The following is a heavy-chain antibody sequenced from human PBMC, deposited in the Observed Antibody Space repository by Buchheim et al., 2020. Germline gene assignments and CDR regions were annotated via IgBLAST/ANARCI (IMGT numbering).Heavy chain of an antibody. CDR1: GFTFSSYG. CDR3: ARDRALYYYYYGMDV. Sequence: QVQLVESGGGVVQPGRSLRLSCAASGFTFSSYGMHWVRQAPGKGLEWVAVIWYDGSNKYYADSVKGRFTISRDNSKNTLYLQMNSLRAEDTAVYYCARDRALYYYYYGMDVWGQGTT. V-gene: IGHV3-33*01. J-gene: IGHJ6*02. D-gene: IGHD3-10*01. CDR2: IWYDGSNK.